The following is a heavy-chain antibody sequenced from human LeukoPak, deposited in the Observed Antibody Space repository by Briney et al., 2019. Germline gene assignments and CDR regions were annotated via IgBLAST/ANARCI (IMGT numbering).Heavy chain of an antibody. CDR1: GGSISSGDYY. CDR3: ASLLVVVPAAPNNYYYYYMDV. V-gene: IGHV4-30-4*08. CDR2: IYYSGST. D-gene: IGHD2-2*01. Sequence: SETLSLTCTVSGGSISSGDYYWSWIRQPPGKGLEWIGYIYYSGSTYYNPSLKSRVTISVDTSKNQFSLKLSSVTAADTAVYYCASLLVVVPAAPNNYYYYYMDVWGKGTTVTVSS. J-gene: IGHJ6*03.